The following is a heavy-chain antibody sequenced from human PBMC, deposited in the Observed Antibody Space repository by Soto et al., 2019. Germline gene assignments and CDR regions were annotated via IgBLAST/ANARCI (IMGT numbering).Heavy chain of an antibody. CDR2: IIPIFGTA. Sequence: AVKVSCKASGGTFSSYAISWVRQAPGQGXEWMGGIIPIFGTANYAQKFQGRVTITADESTSTAYMELSSLRSEDTAVYYCASTPSYYYDSSGPGSMDVWGQGTTVTVSS. J-gene: IGHJ6*02. CDR1: GGTFSSYA. CDR3: ASTPSYYYDSSGPGSMDV. D-gene: IGHD3-22*01. V-gene: IGHV1-69*13.